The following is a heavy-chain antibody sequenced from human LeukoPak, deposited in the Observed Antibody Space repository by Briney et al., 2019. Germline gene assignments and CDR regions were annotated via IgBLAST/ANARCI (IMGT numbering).Heavy chain of an antibody. CDR3: ARGSSNSIMITFGGVIVPFDY. J-gene: IGHJ4*02. V-gene: IGHV1-2*02. D-gene: IGHD3-16*02. Sequence: ASVKVSCKASGYTFTGYYMHWVRQAPGQGLEWMGWINPNSGGKNYAQKFQGRVTMTRDTSISTAYMELSRLRSDDTAVYYCARGSSNSIMITFGGVIVPFDYWGQGTLVTVSS. CDR2: INPNSGGK. CDR1: GYTFTGYY.